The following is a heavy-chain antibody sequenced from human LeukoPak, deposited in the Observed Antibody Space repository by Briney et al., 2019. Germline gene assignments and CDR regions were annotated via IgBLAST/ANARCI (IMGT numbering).Heavy chain of an antibody. CDR2: ISYDGSNK. CDR1: GFTFSSYG. V-gene: IGHV3-30*18. D-gene: IGHD3-3*01. J-gene: IGHJ5*02. CDR3: AKDREFGVVETTIDP. Sequence: PGGSLRLSCAASGFTFSSYGMNWVRQAPGKGLEWVAVISYDGSNKYYADSVKGRFAISRDNSKNTLYLQMNSLRAEDTAVYYCAKDREFGVVETTIDPWGQGTLVTVSS.